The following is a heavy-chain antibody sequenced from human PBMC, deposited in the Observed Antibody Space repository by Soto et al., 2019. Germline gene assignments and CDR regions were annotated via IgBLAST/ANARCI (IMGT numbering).Heavy chain of an antibody. J-gene: IGHJ4*02. CDR3: SSDRRDGYTI. Sequence: EVQVVESGGGLVQPGGSLRLSCAASGFYVSNYYMSWFRQAPGKGLEWVSVIYRGGEIYYADSVQGRFTTSRHISKNSLDLQMNSLRVDDTAVYDCSSDRRDGYTIWGQGVVVTVSS. V-gene: IGHV3-66*01. D-gene: IGHD3-3*01. CDR2: IYRGGEI. CDR1: GFYVSNYY.